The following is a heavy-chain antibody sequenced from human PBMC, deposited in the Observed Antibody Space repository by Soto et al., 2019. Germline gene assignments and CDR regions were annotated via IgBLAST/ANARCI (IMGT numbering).Heavy chain of an antibody. CDR3: ARGRLADYYDFWSGYYSVPYYYGMDV. Sequence: GASVKVSCKASGYTFTSYGISWVRQAPGQGLEWMGWISAYNGNTNYAQKLQGRVTMTTDPSTSTAYMELRSLRSDDTAVYYCARGRLADYYDFWSGYYSVPYYYGMDVWGQGTTVTVSS. J-gene: IGHJ6*02. V-gene: IGHV1-18*04. CDR2: ISAYNGNT. CDR1: GYTFTSYG. D-gene: IGHD3-3*01.